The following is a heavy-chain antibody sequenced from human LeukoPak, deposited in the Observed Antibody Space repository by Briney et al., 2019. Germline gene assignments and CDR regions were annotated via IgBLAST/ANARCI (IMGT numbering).Heavy chain of an antibody. J-gene: IGHJ4*02. D-gene: IGHD2-2*01. CDR1: GYTFTGYY. Sequence: GASVKVSCKASGYTFTGYYMHWVRQAPGQGLEWMGWINPNSGGTNYAQKFQGRVTMTGDTSISTAYMELSRLRSDDTAVYYCARGPDIVVVPAAIHFDYWGQGTLVTVSS. CDR3: ARGPDIVVVPAAIHFDY. CDR2: INPNSGGT. V-gene: IGHV1-2*02.